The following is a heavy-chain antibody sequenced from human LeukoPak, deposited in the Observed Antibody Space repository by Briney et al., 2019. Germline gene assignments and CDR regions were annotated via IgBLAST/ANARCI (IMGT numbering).Heavy chain of an antibody. CDR3: ATHCSGAACFDY. CDR1: GYTFIDYS. D-gene: IGHD2-15*01. J-gene: IGHJ4*02. CDR2: INPNNGDT. V-gene: IGHV1-2*02. Sequence: ASVKVSCKASGYTFIDYSIHWVRQAPGQGLEWVGEINPNNGDTNFAPEFQGRVTITRDTSITTAFMELSSLRYADTAIYYCATHCSGAACFDYWGQGTLVTVSS.